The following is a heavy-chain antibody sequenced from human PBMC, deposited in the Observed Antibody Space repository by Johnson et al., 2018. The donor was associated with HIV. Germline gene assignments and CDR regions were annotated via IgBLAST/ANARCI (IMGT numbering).Heavy chain of an antibody. CDR3: ARDDIRDGKSFDI. V-gene: IGHV3-53*01. J-gene: IGHJ3*02. Sequence: MMLVESGGGLIQPGGSLRLSCVASGFTVSYNYMNWVRQAPGKGLEWVSVIYSGGSTYYADAVQGRFTISRDNSKNKLYLQLNSLRAEDTAVYYCARDDIRDGKSFDIWGQGTMVTVSS. CDR1: GFTVSYNY. CDR2: IYSGGST.